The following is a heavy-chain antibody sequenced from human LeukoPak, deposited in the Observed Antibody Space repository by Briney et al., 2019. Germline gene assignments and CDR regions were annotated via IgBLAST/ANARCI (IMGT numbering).Heavy chain of an antibody. Sequence: GGSLRLSCAASGFTFSSYSMNWVRQAPGKGLEWVSSISSSSSYIYYADSVKGRFTISRDNAKNSLYLQMNSLRAEDTAVYYCARASVVVVAATNYYGMDVWGQGTTVTVSS. CDR3: ARASVVVVAATNYYGMDV. D-gene: IGHD2-15*01. J-gene: IGHJ6*02. CDR1: GFTFSSYS. V-gene: IGHV3-21*01. CDR2: ISSSSSYI.